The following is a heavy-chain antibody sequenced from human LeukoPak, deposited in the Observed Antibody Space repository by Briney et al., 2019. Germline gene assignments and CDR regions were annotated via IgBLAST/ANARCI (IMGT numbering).Heavy chain of an antibody. J-gene: IGHJ5*02. CDR1: GGSISSGGYY. D-gene: IGHD3-10*01. V-gene: IGHV4-31*03. CDR2: IYYSGST. Sequence: PSQTLSLTCTVSGGSISSGGYYWSWIRQHPGKGLEWIGYIYYSGSTYYNPSLKSRVTISVDTSKNQFSLKLSSVTAADTAVYYCARDVVLWFGELLGWFDPWGQGTLVTVSS. CDR3: ARDVVLWFGELLGWFDP.